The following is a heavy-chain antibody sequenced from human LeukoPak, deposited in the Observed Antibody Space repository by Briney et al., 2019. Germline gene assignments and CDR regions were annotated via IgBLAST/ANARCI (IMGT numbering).Heavy chain of an antibody. CDR3: AHSKRWLGRGGFDP. CDR1: GFSLSTSGVG. D-gene: IGHD6-19*01. CDR2: IYWNDDK. V-gene: IGHV2-5*01. Sequence: ASGPTLVKLTQTLTLTCTFSGFSLSTSGVGVGWIRQPPGKALEWLALIYWNDDKRYSPSLKSRLTITKDTSKNQVVLTMTNMDPVDTATYYCAHSKRWLGRGGFDPWGQGTLVTVSS. J-gene: IGHJ5*02.